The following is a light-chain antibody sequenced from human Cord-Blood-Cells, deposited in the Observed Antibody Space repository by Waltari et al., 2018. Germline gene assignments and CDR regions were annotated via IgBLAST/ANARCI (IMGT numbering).Light chain of an antibody. V-gene: IGKV1-5*03. J-gene: IGKJ2*01. CDR3: QHSRT. CDR1: QSISSW. Sequence: DIQMTQSPSTLSASVGDRVTITCRASQSISSWLAWNQQKPGKAPKLLIYKASSLESGVPSRFSGSGSGTEFTLTISSLQPDDFATYYCQHSRTFGQGTKLEIK. CDR2: KAS.